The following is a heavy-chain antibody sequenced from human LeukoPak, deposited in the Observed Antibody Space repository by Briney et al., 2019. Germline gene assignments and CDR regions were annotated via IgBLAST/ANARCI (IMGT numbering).Heavy chain of an antibody. D-gene: IGHD2-2*02. CDR2: IYPSGST. Sequence: PSETLSLTCTVSGGSISGSSSYWSWVRQAAGKGLEWVGRIYPSGSTNSNPSLKSRVTMSVDTSKNQFSLRLSAVTAADTAVYYCARSLEFCTTSSCHTRDAFDIWGQGTMVTVSS. CDR3: ARSLEFCTTSSCHTRDAFDI. V-gene: IGHV4-61*02. CDR1: GGSISGSSSY. J-gene: IGHJ3*02.